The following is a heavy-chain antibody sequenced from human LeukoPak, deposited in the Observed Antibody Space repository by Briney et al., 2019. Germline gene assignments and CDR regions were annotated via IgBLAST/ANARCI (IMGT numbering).Heavy chain of an antibody. CDR3: TSDSGSYQFDY. CDR1: GFTFSNAW. CDR2: IKSKTDGGTT. V-gene: IGHV3-15*01. Sequence: GGSLRLSCAASGFTFSNAWMSWVRQAPGKGLEWVGRIKSKTDGGTTDYAAPVKGRITISRDDSKNTLYLQMNSLKTEDTAVYYCTSDSGSYQFDYWGQGTLVTVSS. D-gene: IGHD1-26*01. J-gene: IGHJ4*02.